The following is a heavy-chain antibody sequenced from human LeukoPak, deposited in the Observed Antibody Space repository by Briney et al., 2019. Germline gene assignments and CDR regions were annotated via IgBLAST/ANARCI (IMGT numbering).Heavy chain of an antibody. CDR3: ARVDGDLEHEYFDY. CDR2: ISAYNGNT. Sequence: ASVKVSCKASGYTFTSYGISWVRQAPGQGLEWMGWISAYNGNTNYAQKLQGRVTMTTDTSTSTAYMELRSLRSDDTAVYYCARVDGDLEHEYFDYWGQGTLVTVSS. D-gene: IGHD4-17*01. V-gene: IGHV1-18*01. J-gene: IGHJ4*02. CDR1: GYTFTSYG.